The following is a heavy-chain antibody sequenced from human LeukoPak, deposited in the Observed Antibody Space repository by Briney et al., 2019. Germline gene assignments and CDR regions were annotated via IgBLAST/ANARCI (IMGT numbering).Heavy chain of an antibody. V-gene: IGHV3-43*01. CDR3: AKSSTPQPWGGADRFDY. CDR2: ISWDGGST. CDR1: GFTFDDYT. Sequence: GGSLRLSCAASGFTFDDYTLRWVRQAPGKGLEWVSLISWDGGSTYYADSVKGRFTISRDNSKNSLYLQMNSLRTEDTALYYCAKSSTPQPWGGADRFDYWGQGTLVTVSS. D-gene: IGHD5-18*01. J-gene: IGHJ4*02.